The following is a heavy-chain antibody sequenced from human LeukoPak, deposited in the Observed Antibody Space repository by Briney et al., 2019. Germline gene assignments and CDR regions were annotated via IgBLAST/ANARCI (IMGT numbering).Heavy chain of an antibody. J-gene: IGHJ4*02. CDR1: GYSISSSFY. CDR3: ARGPNRGYSGYTVDY. Sequence: SETLSLTCTVSGYSISSSFYWGWIRQTPGKGLEWIGSVHHSGPSYYNPSLKSRVSISVDTSKDQFSLNLTSVTAADTAVYYCARGPNRGYSGYTVDYWGQGTLVTVSS. D-gene: IGHD5-12*01. CDR2: VHHSGPS. V-gene: IGHV4-38-2*02.